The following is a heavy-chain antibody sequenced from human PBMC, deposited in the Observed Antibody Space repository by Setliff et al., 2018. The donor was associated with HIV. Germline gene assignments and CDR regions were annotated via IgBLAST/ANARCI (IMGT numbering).Heavy chain of an antibody. CDR3: ARSETSYCSGGSCPRAYYSGLDV. J-gene: IGHJ6*02. CDR1: GGSISSSSYY. V-gene: IGHV4-39*07. CDR2: IYYRGST. Sequence: SETLSLTCTVSGGSISSSSYYWGWIRQPPGKGLEWIGSIYYRGSTYNNPSLKSRVTISVDTSKNQLSLKLSSVTAADTAVYYCARSETSYCSGGSCPRAYYSGLDVWGQGTTVTVSS. D-gene: IGHD2-15*01.